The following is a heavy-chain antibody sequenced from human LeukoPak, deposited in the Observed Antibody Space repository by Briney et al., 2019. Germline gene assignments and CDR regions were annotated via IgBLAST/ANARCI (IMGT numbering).Heavy chain of an antibody. J-gene: IGHJ6*02. CDR2: INHSGST. CDR3: ARGAPDSSSWYRKDYYYGMDV. D-gene: IGHD6-13*01. V-gene: IGHV4-34*01. Sequence: PSETLSLTCAVYGGSFSGYYWSWIRQPPGKGLEWIGEINHSGSTNYNPSLKSRVTISVDTSKNQFSLKLSSVTAADTAVYYCARGAPDSSSWYRKDYYYGMDVWGQGTTVTVSS. CDR1: GGSFSGYY.